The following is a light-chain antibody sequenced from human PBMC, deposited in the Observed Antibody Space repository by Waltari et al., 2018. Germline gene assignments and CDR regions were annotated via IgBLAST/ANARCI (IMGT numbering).Light chain of an antibody. J-gene: IGLJ3*02. Sequence: QLVLTQSPSASASLGASVRLTCTLASGHSSNIIAWHQQQPEKAPRYLRTVNSDGSHGKGTEIPVRFAASDSGAERYLTIASVQSEDEADYYCQTGGHGTWVFGGGTKLTVL. V-gene: IGLV4-69*01. CDR3: QTGGHGTWV. CDR1: SGHSSNI. CDR2: VNSDGSH.